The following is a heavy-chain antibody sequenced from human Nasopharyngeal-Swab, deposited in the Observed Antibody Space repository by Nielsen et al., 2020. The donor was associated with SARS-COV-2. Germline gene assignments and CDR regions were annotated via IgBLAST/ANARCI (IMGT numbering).Heavy chain of an antibody. D-gene: IGHD1-7*01. Sequence: GGSLRLSCSASGFTFSIYAMHWVRQAPGQGLEYVSTINDYEDRLYYADSVKGRFTISRDNSKNTLYLQMSSLRAEDTAVYWCVKDLRGNYAFDIWGQGTMVTVSS. J-gene: IGHJ3*02. CDR2: INDYEDRL. V-gene: IGHV3-64D*06. CDR1: GFTFSIYA. CDR3: VKDLRGNYAFDI.